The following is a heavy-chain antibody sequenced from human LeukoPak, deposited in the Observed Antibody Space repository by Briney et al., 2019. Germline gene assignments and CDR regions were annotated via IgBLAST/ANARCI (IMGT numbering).Heavy chain of an antibody. J-gene: IGHJ4*02. V-gene: IGHV3-30*09. CDR3: VRAFDGSSYGYGF. CDR2: ISYDGSNK. D-gene: IGHD3-16*01. Sequence: GGSLRLSCAASGFTFSNYAMHWVRQAPGKGLEWVAVISYDGSNKYYADSVKGRFAISRDNSKNTLYLLMNSLRAEDTAVYYCVRAFDGSSYGYGFWGQGTLVTVSS. CDR1: GFTFSNYA.